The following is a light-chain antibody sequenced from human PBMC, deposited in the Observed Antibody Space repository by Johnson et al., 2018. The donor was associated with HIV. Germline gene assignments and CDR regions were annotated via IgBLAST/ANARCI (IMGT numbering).Light chain of an antibody. CDR1: TSNIGNNY. Sequence: QSVLSQPPSVSAAPGQKVTISCSGSTSNIGNNYVSWYQQLPGKAHKLLIYDNNKRPSGIPDRFSGSKSGTSATLGITVRQTGDEAAYNCGTLDSSLSAGVFGTGTKVTVL. J-gene: IGLJ1*01. V-gene: IGLV1-51*01. CDR3: GTLDSSLSAGV. CDR2: DNN.